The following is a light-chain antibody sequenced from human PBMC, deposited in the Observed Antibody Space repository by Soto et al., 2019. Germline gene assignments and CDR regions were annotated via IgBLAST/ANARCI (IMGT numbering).Light chain of an antibody. V-gene: IGKV1-39*01. CDR2: DAS. Sequence: DIQMTEFPSSLSASVGDRVTITCRASQSISSYLNWYQQKPGKAPKLLIYDASSMQSGLPPTFSGSASGTDFTLIISSQQHEDFATYYCQNSYSTHHSIGQATKLEIK. CDR1: QSISSY. CDR3: QNSYSTHHS. J-gene: IGKJ2*01.